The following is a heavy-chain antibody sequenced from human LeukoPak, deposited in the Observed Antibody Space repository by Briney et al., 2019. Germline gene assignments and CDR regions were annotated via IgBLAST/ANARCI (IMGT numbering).Heavy chain of an antibody. V-gene: IGHV1-69*04. CDR1: GGTFSSYA. CDR2: IIPILGIA. D-gene: IGHD3-22*01. Sequence: SVTVSCKASGGTFSSYAISWVRQAPGQGLEWMGRIIPILGIANYAQKFQGRVTITADKSTSTAYMELSSLRSEDTAVYYCARLTYYYDSSGYYQPWGQGTLVTVSS. CDR3: ARLTYYYDSSGYYQP. J-gene: IGHJ5*02.